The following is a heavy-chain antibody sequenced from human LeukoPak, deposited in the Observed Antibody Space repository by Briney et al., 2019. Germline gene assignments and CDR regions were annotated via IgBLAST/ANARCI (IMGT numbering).Heavy chain of an antibody. D-gene: IGHD3-10*01. CDR1: GFTLTSYA. J-gene: IGHJ4*02. CDR3: AKVLNYYGSGSIDY. Sequence: PGGSLRLSCAASGFTLTSYAMSWVRQAPGKGLEWVAAISGSGGSTYYADSVKGRFTISRDNFKKTLYLQMNILSSQETAVYYCAKVLNYYGSGSIDYWGQGTLVTVSS. CDR2: ISGSGGST. V-gene: IGHV3-23*01.